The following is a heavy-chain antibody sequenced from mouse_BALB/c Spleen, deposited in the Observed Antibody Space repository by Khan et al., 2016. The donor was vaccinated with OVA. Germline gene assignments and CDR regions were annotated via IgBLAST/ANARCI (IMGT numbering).Heavy chain of an antibody. CDR3: ARDGSRYNYAMDY. CDR2: ISYSGST. Sequence: EVQLQESGPGLVKPSQSLSLTCTVTGYSITSDYAWNWIRQFPGNKLEWMGYISYSGSTSYNPPLNSRISITRDISKNQFFLQLNSVTTEDTATYYCARDGSRYNYAMDYWGQGTAVTVSS. J-gene: IGHJ4*01. D-gene: IGHD2-3*01. CDR1: GYSITSDYA. V-gene: IGHV3-2*02.